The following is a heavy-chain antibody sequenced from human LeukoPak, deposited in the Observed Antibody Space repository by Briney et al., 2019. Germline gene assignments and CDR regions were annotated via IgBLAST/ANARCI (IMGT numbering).Heavy chain of an antibody. V-gene: IGHV1-69*05. Sequence: SVKVSCKASGGTFSSYAISWVRQAPGQGLEWMGGIIPIFGTANYAQKFQGRVTITTDESTSTAYMELSSLRSEDTAVYYCASGSYNPRTGYFQHWGQGTLVTVSS. J-gene: IGHJ1*01. D-gene: IGHD1-26*01. CDR1: GGTFSSYA. CDR2: IIPIFGTA. CDR3: ASGSYNPRTGYFQH.